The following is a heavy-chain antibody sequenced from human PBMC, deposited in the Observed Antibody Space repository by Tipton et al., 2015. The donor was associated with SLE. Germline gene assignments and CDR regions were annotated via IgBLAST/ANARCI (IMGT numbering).Heavy chain of an antibody. J-gene: IGHJ4*02. CDR2: INHSGST. CDR1: GGSFSGYY. Sequence: TLSLTCAVYGGSFSGYYWSWIRQPPGKGLEGIGEINHSGSTNYNPSLKSRVTISVDTSKNQFSLKLSSVTAADTAVYYCARLVVQGVIDYWGQGTLVTVSS. V-gene: IGHV4-34*01. D-gene: IGHD3-10*01. CDR3: ARLVVQGVIDY.